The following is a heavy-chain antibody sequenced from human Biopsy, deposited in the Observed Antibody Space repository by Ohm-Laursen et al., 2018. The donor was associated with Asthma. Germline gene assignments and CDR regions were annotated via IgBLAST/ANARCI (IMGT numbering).Heavy chain of an antibody. Sequence: GSLRLSCAASGFAVSRDHMFWVRQAPGKGLEWVSVIYSGGTSHTADSVRGRFTISRDYSKNTLYLQMHSLRAEDTAVYYCARGDSSNWSHYYFDWGQGTLVTVSS. CDR1: GFAVSRDH. V-gene: IGHV3-53*01. CDR2: IYSGGTS. J-gene: IGHJ4*02. CDR3: ARGDSSNWSHYYFD. D-gene: IGHD3-22*01.